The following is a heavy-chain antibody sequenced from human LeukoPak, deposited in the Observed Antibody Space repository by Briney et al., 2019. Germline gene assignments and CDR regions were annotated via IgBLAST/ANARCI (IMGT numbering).Heavy chain of an antibody. CDR3: ARDTSPPVIRFLTRRGGVDY. D-gene: IGHD3-3*01. Sequence: VASVKVSCKASGCTFTVYYMHWVRQAPGQGLEWMGWINPNSGGTNYAQKFQGRVTMTRDTSISTAYMELSRLRSDDTAVYYCARDTSPPVIRFLTRRGGVDYWGQGTLVTVSS. CDR1: GCTFTVYY. CDR2: INPNSGGT. J-gene: IGHJ4*02. V-gene: IGHV1-2*02.